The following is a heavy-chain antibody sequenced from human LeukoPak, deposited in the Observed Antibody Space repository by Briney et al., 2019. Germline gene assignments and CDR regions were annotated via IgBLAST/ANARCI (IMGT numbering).Heavy chain of an antibody. Sequence: PGRSLRLSCAASGFTFDDYAMHWVRQAPGKGLEWVSGISWNSGSIGYADSVKGRFTISRDNAKNSLYLQMNSLRAEDTALYYCATSLEAAWAFDPWGQGTLVTVSS. D-gene: IGHD1-1*01. CDR1: GFTFDDYA. V-gene: IGHV3-9*01. J-gene: IGHJ5*02. CDR3: ATSLEAAWAFDP. CDR2: ISWNSGSI.